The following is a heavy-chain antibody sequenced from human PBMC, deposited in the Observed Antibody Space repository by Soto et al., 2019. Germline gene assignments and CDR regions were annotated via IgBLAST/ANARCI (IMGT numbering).Heavy chain of an antibody. CDR2: IYYSGST. Sequence: SETLSLTCTVSGGSISSSSYYWGWIRQPPGKGLEWIGSIYYSGSTYYNPSLKSRVNISVDTSKNQFSLKLSFVTAADTAVYYCATYSSPALYYYGMDVWGQGTTVT. D-gene: IGHD6-13*01. CDR1: GGSISSSSYY. CDR3: ATYSSPALYYYGMDV. V-gene: IGHV4-39*01. J-gene: IGHJ6*01.